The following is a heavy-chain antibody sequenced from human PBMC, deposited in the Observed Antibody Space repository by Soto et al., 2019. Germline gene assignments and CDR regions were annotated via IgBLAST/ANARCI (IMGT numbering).Heavy chain of an antibody. Sequence: SETLSLTCTVSGGSISSYYWSWIRQPPGKGLEWIGYIYYSGSTNYNPSLKSRVPISVDTSKNQFSLKLSAVAAADTAVYYCASWGMGEPIDYWGQGTLVTVSS. CDR1: GGSISSYY. J-gene: IGHJ4*02. V-gene: IGHV4-59*01. CDR2: IYYSGST. CDR3: ASWGMGEPIDY. D-gene: IGHD3-16*01.